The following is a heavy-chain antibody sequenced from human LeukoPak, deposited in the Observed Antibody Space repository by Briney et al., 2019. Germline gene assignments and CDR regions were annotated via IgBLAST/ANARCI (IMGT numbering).Heavy chain of an antibody. CDR3: AGDTHSSSWYDH. Sequence: PGGSLRLSCAVSGFTVSSIYMSWVRQAPGKGLEWVSSIYSDGNTYYADSVKGRFTISRDSSRNTLYLQMNSLRVEDSAVYYCAGDTHSSSWYDHWGQRTLVTVSS. J-gene: IGHJ5*02. CDR1: GFTVSSIY. CDR2: IYSDGNT. D-gene: IGHD6-13*01. V-gene: IGHV3-53*01.